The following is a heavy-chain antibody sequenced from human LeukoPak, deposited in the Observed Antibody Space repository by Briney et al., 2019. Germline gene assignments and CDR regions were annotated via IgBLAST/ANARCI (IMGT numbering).Heavy chain of an antibody. V-gene: IGHV4-4*07. CDR3: ARGGSSSYFDY. CDR1: GGSISANY. D-gene: IGHD6-13*01. J-gene: IGHJ4*02. CDR2: IYSSGST. Sequence: SETLSLTCTVSGGSISANYWIWMRQSAGKGLEYIGRIYSSGSTDYNPSLKSRVTMSVDTSKNQFSLKLSSVTTADTAVYYCARGGSSSYFDYWGQGTLVTVSS.